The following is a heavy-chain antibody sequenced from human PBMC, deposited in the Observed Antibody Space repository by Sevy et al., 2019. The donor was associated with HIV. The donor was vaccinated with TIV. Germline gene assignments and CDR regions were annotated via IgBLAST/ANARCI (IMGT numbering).Heavy chain of an antibody. CDR1: GFTFSSYS. J-gene: IGHJ4*02. V-gene: IGHV3-48*01. Sequence: GGSLRLSCAASGFTFSSYSMNWVRQAPGKGLEWVSYISSSSSTIYYADSVKGRFTISRDNAKNTLYLQMNNLRAEDTAVYYCAKVPDSSSWYDQFFFDSWGQGTLVTVSS. CDR2: ISSSSSTI. CDR3: AKVPDSSSWYDQFFFDS. D-gene: IGHD6-13*01.